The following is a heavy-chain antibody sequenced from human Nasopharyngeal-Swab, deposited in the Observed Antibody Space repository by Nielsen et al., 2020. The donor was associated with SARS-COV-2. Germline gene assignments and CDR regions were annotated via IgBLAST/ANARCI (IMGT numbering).Heavy chain of an antibody. D-gene: IGHD7-27*01. Sequence: GGSLTLSCEVPGFIFSSHWMSWVRQAPGKGLEWVANIKQDGSEKNYVDSVKGRFSISRDTTKNSLYLQMNSLRAEDTAVYYCARDALTGGVDYWGQGTLVTVSS. CDR3: ARDALTGGVDY. V-gene: IGHV3-7*03. CDR1: GFIFSSHW. CDR2: IKQDGSEK. J-gene: IGHJ4*02.